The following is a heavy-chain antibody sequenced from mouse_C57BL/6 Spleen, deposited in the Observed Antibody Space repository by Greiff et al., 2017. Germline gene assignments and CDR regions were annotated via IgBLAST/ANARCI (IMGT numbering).Heavy chain of an antibody. CDR3: ARGGYYGSSQYYYAMDD. CDR2: ISSGSSTI. CDR1: GFTFSDYG. D-gene: IGHD1-1*01. Sequence: EVQRVESGGGLVKPGGSLKLSCAASGFTFSDYGMHWVRQAPEKGLEWVAYISSGSSTIYYADTVKGRFTISRDNAKNTLFLQMTSLRSEDTAMYYCARGGYYGSSQYYYAMDDWGQGTSVTVSS. J-gene: IGHJ4*01. V-gene: IGHV5-17*01.